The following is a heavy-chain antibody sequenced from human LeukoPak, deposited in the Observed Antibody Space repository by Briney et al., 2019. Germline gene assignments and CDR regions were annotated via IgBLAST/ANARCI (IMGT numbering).Heavy chain of an antibody. CDR1: GITSSDNF. J-gene: IGHJ4*02. CDR3: AKAPTSNTAMY. Sequence: PGGSLRLSCAASGITSSDNFMSWIRQAPGKGLEWVSYISKSDGTTYYADTVKGRFTISRDSAKNSVYLYMNSLRAEDTAVYYCAKAPTSNTAMYWGQGTLVTVSS. D-gene: IGHD5-18*01. V-gene: IGHV3-11*01. CDR2: ISKSDGTT.